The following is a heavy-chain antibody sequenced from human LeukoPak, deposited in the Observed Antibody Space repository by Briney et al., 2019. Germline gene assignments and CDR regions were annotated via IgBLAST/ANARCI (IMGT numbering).Heavy chain of an antibody. CDR2: IDRNGDST. D-gene: IGHD5-24*01. CDR1: GFILDDYG. Sequence: GGPLGFSCEASGFILDDYGMSWAGQAPGKGRDWVSGIDRNGDSTGYADSVEGRFTISRDNAKNSLYLQMDSLRAEDTALYYCARDHKGGDGADAFDIWGHGTMVTVSS. CDR3: ARDHKGGDGADAFDI. J-gene: IGHJ3*02. V-gene: IGHV3-20*04.